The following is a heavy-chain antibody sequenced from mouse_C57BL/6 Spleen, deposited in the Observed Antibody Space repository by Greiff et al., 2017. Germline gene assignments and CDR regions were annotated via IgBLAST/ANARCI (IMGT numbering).Heavy chain of an antibody. CDR3: AREGITTVVEGYFDV. D-gene: IGHD1-1*01. V-gene: IGHV1-52*01. CDR1: GYTFTSYW. Sequence: QVQLQQPGAELVRPGSSVKLSCKASGYTFTSYWMHWVKQRPIQGLEWIGNIDPSDSETHYNQKFKDKATLTVDKSSSTAYMQLSSLTSEDSAVYYCAREGITTVVEGYFDVWGTGTTVTVSS. CDR2: IDPSDSET. J-gene: IGHJ1*03.